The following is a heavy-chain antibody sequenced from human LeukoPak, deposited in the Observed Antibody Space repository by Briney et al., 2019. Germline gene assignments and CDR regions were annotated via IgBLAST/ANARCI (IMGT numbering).Heavy chain of an antibody. Sequence: GGSLRLSCEASGFTFSSYSMNWVRQAPGEGLEWLSYIDSSSSTIYYADSVKGRFTIFRDNAKKSLYLQMNSLRDEDTAVYYCARYEYNSGQIFDHWGQGTLVTVSS. CDR1: GFTFSSYS. CDR2: IDSSSSTI. J-gene: IGHJ4*02. V-gene: IGHV3-48*02. D-gene: IGHD6-19*01. CDR3: ARYEYNSGQIFDH.